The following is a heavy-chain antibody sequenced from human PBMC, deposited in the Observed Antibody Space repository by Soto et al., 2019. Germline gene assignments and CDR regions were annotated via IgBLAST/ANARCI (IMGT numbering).Heavy chain of an antibody. V-gene: IGHV4-38-2*01. J-gene: IGHJ4*02. Sequence: LSLTCAVSGYSISSGYAWGWIRQPPGKGLEYIGSIYHGGTTYYNPSLKSRVTISVDTSKNQFSLKLSSVIAADTAVFYCARISSGWQAVDYWGPGTLVTVSS. CDR3: ARISSGWQAVDY. CDR2: IYHGGTT. D-gene: IGHD6-19*01. CDR1: GYSISSGYA.